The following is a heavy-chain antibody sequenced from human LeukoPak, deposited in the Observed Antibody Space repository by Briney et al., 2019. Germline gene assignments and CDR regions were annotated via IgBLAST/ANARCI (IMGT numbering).Heavy chain of an antibody. Sequence: SETLSLTCAVYGGSFGGYYWSWIRQPPGKGLEWIGEINHSGSTNYNPSLKSRVTISVDTSKNQFSLKLSSVTAADTAVYYCASLRQLVEEFDPWGQGTLVTVSS. V-gene: IGHV4-34*01. CDR2: INHSGST. D-gene: IGHD6-13*01. J-gene: IGHJ5*02. CDR3: ASLRQLVEEFDP. CDR1: GGSFGGYY.